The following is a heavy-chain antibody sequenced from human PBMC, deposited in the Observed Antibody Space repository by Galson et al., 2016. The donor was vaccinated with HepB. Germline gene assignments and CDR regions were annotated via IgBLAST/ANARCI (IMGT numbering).Heavy chain of an antibody. CDR2: IIAIFGTA. D-gene: IGHD3-16*01. J-gene: IGHJ5*02. CDR1: GGTFNSYG. Sequence: SVKVSCKASGGTFNSYGITWVRQAPGQGLEWMGGIIAIFGTANYAQKFQGRVTITADESTSTVYMELSSLRSEDTAVYYCARASGYHYVSWFDPWGQGTLVTVSS. CDR3: ARASGYHYVSWFDP. V-gene: IGHV1-69*13.